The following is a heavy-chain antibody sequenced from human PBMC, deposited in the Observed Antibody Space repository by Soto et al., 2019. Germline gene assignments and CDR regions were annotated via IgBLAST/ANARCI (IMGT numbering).Heavy chain of an antibody. V-gene: IGHV1-18*01. CDR3: ARGRYGDY. J-gene: IGHJ4*02. D-gene: IGHD1-1*01. CDR2: ISAHNGNT. CDR1: GYGFTTYG. Sequence: QVHLVQSGAEVKKPGASVKVSCKGSGYGFTTYGITWVRQAPGQGLEWMAWISAHNGNTNYAQKLQGRVTVTRDTSTSTAYMERRGLISDDTAVYYCARGRYGDYWGQGALVTVSS.